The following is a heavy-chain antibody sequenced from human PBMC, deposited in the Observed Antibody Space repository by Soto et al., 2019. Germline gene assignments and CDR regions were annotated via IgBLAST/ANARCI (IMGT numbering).Heavy chain of an antibody. CDR2: IKSKTNGGTK. D-gene: IGHD1-26*01. CDR3: STSDLGSAVDY. J-gene: IGHJ4*02. CDR1: GFSLSYAW. V-gene: IGHV3-15*01. Sequence: LRLSCAASGFSLSYAWMSWVRQAPGKGLEWVGRIKSKTNGGTKDYAAPVKGRFTISRDDSKNTLYLQMNSLRTEGTAVYYCSTSDLGSAVDYWGQGTLVTVSS.